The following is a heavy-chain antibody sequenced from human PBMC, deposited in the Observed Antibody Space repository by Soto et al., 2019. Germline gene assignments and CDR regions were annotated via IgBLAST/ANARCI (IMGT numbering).Heavy chain of an antibody. CDR1: GFTFSSYS. Sequence: GGSLRLSCAASGFTFSSYSMNWVRQAPGKGLEWVSSISSSSSYIYYADSVKGRFTISRDNAKNSLYLQMNSLRAEDTAVYYCARDGEWELLPRYDAFDIWGQGTMVTVSS. V-gene: IGHV3-21*01. CDR2: ISSSSSYI. CDR3: ARDGEWELLPRYDAFDI. D-gene: IGHD1-26*01. J-gene: IGHJ3*02.